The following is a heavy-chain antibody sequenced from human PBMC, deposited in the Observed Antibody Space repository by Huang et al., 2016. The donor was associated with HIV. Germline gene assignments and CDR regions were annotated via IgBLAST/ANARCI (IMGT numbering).Heavy chain of an antibody. J-gene: IGHJ4*02. CDR2: ISYDGRNK. CDR1: GFTFSSYV. D-gene: IGHD6-13*01. CDR3: ARDRGSSWYLVGFALDY. V-gene: IGHV3-30*04. Sequence: QVQLVESGGGVVQPGRSLRLSCAASGFTFSSYVMHWVRQAPGKVLEWVAVISYDGRNKYYADSVKGRFTISRDNSKNTLYLQMNSLRAEDTAVYYCARDRGSSWYLVGFALDYWGQGTLVTVSS.